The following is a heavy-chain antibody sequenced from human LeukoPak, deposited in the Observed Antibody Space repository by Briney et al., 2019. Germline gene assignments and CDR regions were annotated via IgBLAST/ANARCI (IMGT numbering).Heavy chain of an antibody. J-gene: IGHJ4*02. CDR1: EFSVGSNY. CDR2: IYSGGST. V-gene: IGHV3-53*01. Sequence: GGSLRLSCAASEFSVGSNYMTWVRQAPGKGLEWVSLIYSGGSTYYADSVKGRFTISRDNSKNTLYLQMNSLRAEDTAVYYCARGSSWYLSHFDYWGQGTLVTVSS. CDR3: ARGSSWYLSHFDY. D-gene: IGHD6-13*01.